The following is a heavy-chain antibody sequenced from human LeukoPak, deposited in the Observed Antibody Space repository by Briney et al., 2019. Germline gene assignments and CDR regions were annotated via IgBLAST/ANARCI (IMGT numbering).Heavy chain of an antibody. CDR2: ISSSSSYI. Sequence: GGSLRLSCAASGFTFTNAWMNWARQAPGKGLEWVSSISSSSSYIYYADSVKGRFTISRDNAKNSLYLQMNSLRAEDTAVYYCARGGTVTTHPLFDYWGQGTLVTVSS. V-gene: IGHV3-21*01. CDR1: GFTFTNAW. D-gene: IGHD4-17*01. CDR3: ARGGTVTTHPLFDY. J-gene: IGHJ4*02.